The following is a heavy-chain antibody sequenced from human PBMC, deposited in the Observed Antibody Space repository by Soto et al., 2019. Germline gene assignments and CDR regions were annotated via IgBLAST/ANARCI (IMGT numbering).Heavy chain of an antibody. D-gene: IGHD5-12*01. Sequence: QITLKESGPTLVKPTQTLTLTCSFSGFSLSTRGVGVGWIRQPPVKALAWLALIFLDDDKWYSPSLRSRLTITQDTSKKQVVLTMTNMDPVATASYYCAHRSFGYDSYFDQWGQGSLVTVSS. CDR1: GFSLSTRGVG. CDR2: IFLDDDK. CDR3: AHRSFGYDSYFDQ. V-gene: IGHV2-5*02. J-gene: IGHJ4*02.